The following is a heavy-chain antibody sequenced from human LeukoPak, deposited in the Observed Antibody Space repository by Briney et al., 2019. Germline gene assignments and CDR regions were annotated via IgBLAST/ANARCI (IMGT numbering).Heavy chain of an antibody. J-gene: IGHJ4*02. CDR1: GFTFSSYA. CDR3: AKDIEVVITPFDY. CDR2: ISGSGGST. Sequence: GGSLRLSCAASGFTFSSYAMSWVRQAPGKGLEWVSAISGSGGSTYYADSVKGRFTISRDNSRNTLYLQMNSLRAEDTAVYYCAKDIEVVITPFDYWGQGTLVTVSS. D-gene: IGHD3-22*01. V-gene: IGHV3-23*01.